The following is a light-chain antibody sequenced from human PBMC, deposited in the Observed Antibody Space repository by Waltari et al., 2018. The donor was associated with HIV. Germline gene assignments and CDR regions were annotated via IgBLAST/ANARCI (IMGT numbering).Light chain of an antibody. J-gene: IGKJ2*01. CDR3: QQRSNWPPGGAYT. CDR1: QSVRSY. V-gene: IGKV3-11*01. Sequence: EIVLTQSPATLSLSPGDRATLSCRASQSVRSYLAWYQQKPGQAPRLLIYDASDRATGTPARFSGSGSWTDFTLTISSLEPEDFAVYYCQQRSNWPPGGAYTFGQGTKLEIK. CDR2: DAS.